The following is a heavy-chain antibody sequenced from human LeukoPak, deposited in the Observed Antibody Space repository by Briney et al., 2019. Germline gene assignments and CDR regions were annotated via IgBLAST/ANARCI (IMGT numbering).Heavy chain of an antibody. CDR2: IKSKADGGIT. Sequence: GGSLRLSCAASGFTFSNAWMNWVRQPPGKGLEGVGRIKSKADGGITDYAEPVKGRFTFSRDDSKNTLYLQMNSLKTEDTAVYYCTTTYYYDSSPGSFDYWGQGTLVTVSS. CDR3: TTTYYYDSSPGSFDY. D-gene: IGHD3-22*01. V-gene: IGHV3-15*01. J-gene: IGHJ4*02. CDR1: GFTFSNAW.